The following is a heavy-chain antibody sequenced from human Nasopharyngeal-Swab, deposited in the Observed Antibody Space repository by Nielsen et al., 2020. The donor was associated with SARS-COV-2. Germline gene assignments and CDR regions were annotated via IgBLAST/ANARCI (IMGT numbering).Heavy chain of an antibody. CDR1: GFSLSTSGMC. CDR2: IDWDDDK. V-gene: IGHV2-70*01. Sequence: PTLVKPTQTLTLTCTFSGFSLSTSGMCVSWIRQPPGKALEWLAPIDWDDDKYYSTSLKTRLTISKDTSKNQVVLTVTDMDPVDTATYYCARTPPTIAAHAFDIWGQGTMVTVSS. CDR3: ARTPPTIAAHAFDI. J-gene: IGHJ3*02. D-gene: IGHD6-13*01.